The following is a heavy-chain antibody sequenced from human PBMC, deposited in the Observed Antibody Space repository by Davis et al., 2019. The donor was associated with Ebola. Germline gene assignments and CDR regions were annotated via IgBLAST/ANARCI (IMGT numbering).Heavy chain of an antibody. D-gene: IGHD6-19*01. V-gene: IGHV4-38-2*02. Sequence: MPSETLSLTCTVSRYSISTGYYWGWIRQPPGKGLEWIGNIYHSGNTYYNPSLKSRVTISVDTSKNQFSLKLISVTAADTAVYYCAGAGYSSGWNFDYWGQGTLVTVSS. CDR3: AGAGYSSGWNFDY. J-gene: IGHJ4*02. CDR1: RYSISTGYY. CDR2: IYHSGNT.